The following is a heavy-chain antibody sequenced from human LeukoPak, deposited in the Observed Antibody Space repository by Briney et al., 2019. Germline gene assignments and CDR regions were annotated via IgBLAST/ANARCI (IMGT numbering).Heavy chain of an antibody. CDR2: ISSSSSYT. J-gene: IGHJ4*02. CDR3: ARDPGVLRYFDWPAGLDY. CDR1: GFTFSDYY. Sequence: GGPLRLSCAASGFTFSDYYMSWIRRAPGKGLEGFSYISSSSSYTNYADSVKGRFTISRDNAKNSLYLQMNSLRAEDTAVYYCARDPGVLRYFDWPAGLDYWGQGTLVTVSS. V-gene: IGHV3-11*05. D-gene: IGHD3-9*01.